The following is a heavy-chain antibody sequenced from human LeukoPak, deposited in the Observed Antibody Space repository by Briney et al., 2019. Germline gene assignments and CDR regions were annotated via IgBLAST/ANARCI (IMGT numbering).Heavy chain of an antibody. CDR1: GGSVSSANYY. J-gene: IGHJ4*02. V-gene: IGHV4-31*03. CDR3: ARGIDY. Sequence: TASETLSLTCTASGGSVSSANYYWSWIRQHPGKGLEWIGYIYYSGSTYYNPSLKSRVTISVDTSKNQFSLKLSSVTAADTAVYYCARGIDYWGQGTLVTVSS. CDR2: IYYSGST. D-gene: IGHD6-13*01.